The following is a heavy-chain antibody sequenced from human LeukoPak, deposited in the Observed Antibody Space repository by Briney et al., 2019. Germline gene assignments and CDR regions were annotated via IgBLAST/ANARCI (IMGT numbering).Heavy chain of an antibody. CDR1: GGTFSSYA. V-gene: IGHV1-69*13. Sequence: ASVKVSCKASGGTFSSYAISWVRQAPGQGLEWMGGIIPIFGTANYAQKFQGRVTITADESTSTAYMELSSLRSEDTAVYYCARAPPPYCSSTSCYQWFDPWGQGTLVTVSS. CDR3: ARAPPPYCSSTSCYQWFDP. J-gene: IGHJ5*02. CDR2: IIPIFGTA. D-gene: IGHD2-2*01.